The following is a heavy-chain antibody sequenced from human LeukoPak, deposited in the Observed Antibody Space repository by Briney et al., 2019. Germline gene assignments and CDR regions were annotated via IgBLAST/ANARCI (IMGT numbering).Heavy chain of an antibody. CDR1: GLSFSAFE. V-gene: IGHV3-13*01. CDR2: IHTIGDG. Sequence: GGSLRLSCAVSGLSFSAFEMHWVRQPPGKGLEWVSVIHTIGDGYYPDSMKGRFTISRDNAKNSRHLQIHSLSVEDTAVYYCARVRHFVDSSGFDSWGQGTLVTVSS. CDR3: ARVRHFVDSSGFDS. D-gene: IGHD3-22*01. J-gene: IGHJ4*02.